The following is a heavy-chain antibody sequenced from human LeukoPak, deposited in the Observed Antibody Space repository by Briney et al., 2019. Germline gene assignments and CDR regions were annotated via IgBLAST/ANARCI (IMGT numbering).Heavy chain of an antibody. Sequence: PSETLSLTCAVYGASFSGFYWSWIRQPPGKGLEWIGEINHSGSTKYNPSLKSRLTISVDTSKNQFSLKLSSVTAADTAVYYCARGPNWGGNSLNFHHWGQGTLVTVYS. CDR3: ARGPNWGGNSLNFHH. V-gene: IGHV4-34*01. CDR1: GASFSGFY. J-gene: IGHJ1*01. CDR2: INHSGST. D-gene: IGHD4-23*01.